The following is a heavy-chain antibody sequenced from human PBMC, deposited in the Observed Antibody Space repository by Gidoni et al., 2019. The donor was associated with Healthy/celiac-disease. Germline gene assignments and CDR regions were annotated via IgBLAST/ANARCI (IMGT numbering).Heavy chain of an antibody. J-gene: IGHJ6*03. Sequence: QVQLQESGPGLVKPSQTLSLTCTVSGGSISSGSYYWSWIRQPAGKGLEWIGRIYTSGCTNYNPSLKSRVTISVDTSKNQFSLKLSSVTAADTAVYYCATTSGDYYYYYMDVWGKGTTVTVSS. V-gene: IGHV4-61*02. CDR3: ATTSGDYYYYYMDV. CDR1: GGSISSGSYY. CDR2: IYTSGCT. D-gene: IGHD3-10*01.